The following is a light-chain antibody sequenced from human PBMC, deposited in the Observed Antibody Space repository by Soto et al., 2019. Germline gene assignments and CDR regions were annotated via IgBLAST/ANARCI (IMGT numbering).Light chain of an antibody. J-gene: IGKJ1*01. CDR2: DAS. CDR1: QSISIW. Sequence: DIHLTQSPSTLSASVGDRVTITCRASQSISIWLAWYRQKPGKAPEVLVWDASSLQRGVPSRFSGSGSGTEFTLTISSLQPDDFATHYCQQYNGYSTWTFGQGTKVEIK. V-gene: IGKV1-5*01. CDR3: QQYNGYSTWT.